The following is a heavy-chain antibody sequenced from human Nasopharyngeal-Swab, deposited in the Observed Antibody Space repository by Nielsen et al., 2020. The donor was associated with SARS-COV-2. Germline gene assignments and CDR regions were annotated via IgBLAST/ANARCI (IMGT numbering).Heavy chain of an antibody. V-gene: IGHV3-21*01. CDR2: TSSDTTYI. CDR1: RFTFSSYS. J-gene: IGHJ4*02. D-gene: IGHD6-19*01. CDR3: AREGGIAVAGIDY. Sequence: GGSLRLSCVASRFTFSSYSMNWVRQAPGTGLEWVSSTSSDTTYIYYADSVKGRFTISRDNAKSSLYLQMNSLRAEDTAVYYCAREGGIAVAGIDYWGQGTLVTVSS.